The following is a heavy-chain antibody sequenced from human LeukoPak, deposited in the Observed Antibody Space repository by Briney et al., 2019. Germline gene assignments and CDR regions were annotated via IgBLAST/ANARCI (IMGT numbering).Heavy chain of an antibody. CDR3: ARDRVPVFLEWLLPEYFQH. V-gene: IGHV4-38-2*02. J-gene: IGHJ1*01. CDR2: IYHSGST. D-gene: IGHD3-3*01. Sequence: SETLSLTCTVSGYSISSGYYWGWIRQPPGKGLEWIGSIYHSGSTYYNPSLKSRVTISVDTSKNQFSLKLSSVTAADTAVYYCARDRVPVFLEWLLPEYFQHWGQGTLVTVSS. CDR1: GYSISSGYY.